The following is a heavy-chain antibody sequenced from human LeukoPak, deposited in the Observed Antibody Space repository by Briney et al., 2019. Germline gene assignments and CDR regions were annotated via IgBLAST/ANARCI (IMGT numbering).Heavy chain of an antibody. D-gene: IGHD3-10*01. CDR2: ISYDGSNK. Sequence: GGSLRLSCAASGLTFSSYRMHWVRQAPGKGLEWVAVISYDGSNKYYADSVKGRFTISRDNSKNTLYLQMDSLRAEDTAVYYCAKSHYYGSGVHYWGQGTLVTVSS. CDR1: GLTFSSYR. CDR3: AKSHYYGSGVHY. V-gene: IGHV3-30*18. J-gene: IGHJ4*02.